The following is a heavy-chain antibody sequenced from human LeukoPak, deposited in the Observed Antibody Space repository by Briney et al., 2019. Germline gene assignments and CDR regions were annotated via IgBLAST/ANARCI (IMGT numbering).Heavy chain of an antibody. V-gene: IGHV4-59*08. D-gene: IGHD4-17*01. Sequence: SETLSLTCTVSGGSISSYYWSWIRQPPGKGLEWIGYIYYSGSTNYNPSLKSRVTISVDTSKNQFSLKLSSVTAADTAVYYCARPREYGDYGDAFDIWGQGTMVTVSS. CDR2: IYYSGST. CDR1: GGSISSYY. J-gene: IGHJ3*02. CDR3: ARPREYGDYGDAFDI.